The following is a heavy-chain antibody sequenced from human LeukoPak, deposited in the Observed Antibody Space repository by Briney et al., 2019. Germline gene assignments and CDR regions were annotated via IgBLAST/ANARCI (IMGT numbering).Heavy chain of an antibody. CDR2: IYYSGST. V-gene: IGHV4-61*01. D-gene: IGHD1-1*01. Sequence: SETLSLTCTVSGGSISSSSYYWSWIRQPPGKGLEWIGYIYYSGSTNYNPSLKSRVTISVDTSKNQFSLKLSSVTAADTAVYYCASARGNWNPYGLFDPWGQGTLVTVSS. CDR1: GGSISSSSYY. J-gene: IGHJ5*02. CDR3: ASARGNWNPYGLFDP.